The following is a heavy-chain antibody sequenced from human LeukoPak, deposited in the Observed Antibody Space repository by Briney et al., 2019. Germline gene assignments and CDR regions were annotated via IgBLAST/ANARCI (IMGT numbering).Heavy chain of an antibody. V-gene: IGHV3-23*01. Sequence: GGSLRLSCAASGFTFSSYAMSWVRQAPGKGLEWVSAISGSGGSTYYADSVKGRFTISRDNSKNTLYLQMNSLRAEDMAVYYCAKRGPSTVTYNYYFDYWGQGTLVTVSS. D-gene: IGHD4-17*01. CDR1: GFTFSSYA. CDR2: ISGSGGST. J-gene: IGHJ4*02. CDR3: AKRGPSTVTYNYYFDY.